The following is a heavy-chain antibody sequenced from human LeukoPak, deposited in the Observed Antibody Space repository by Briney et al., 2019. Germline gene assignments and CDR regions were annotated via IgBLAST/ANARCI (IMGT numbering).Heavy chain of an antibody. CDR2: SGSSGST. CDR1: GFTFSSYA. J-gene: IGHJ4*02. Sequence: GGSLRLSCAASGFTFSSYALSWVRQAPGKGLEWVSGSGSSGSTNYADSVRGRFTISSENSKNTLYLQMNSLRAEDTAVYYCARRGAAAGGGYYFDYWGQGTLVTVSS. V-gene: IGHV3-23*01. D-gene: IGHD6-13*01. CDR3: ARRGAAAGGGYYFDY.